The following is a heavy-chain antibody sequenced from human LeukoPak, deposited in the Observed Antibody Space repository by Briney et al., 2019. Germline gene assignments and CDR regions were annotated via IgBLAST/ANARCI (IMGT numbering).Heavy chain of an antibody. J-gene: IGHJ4*02. D-gene: IGHD3-10*01. CDR1: GFTVSSNY. V-gene: IGHV3-49*04. CDR3: TRDQGITMGIDH. Sequence: GGSLRLSCAASGFTVSSNYMSWVRQAPGKGLERVTFIRSKTYGGTTEYAASVKGRFSVSRDDSKGIAYLQMNSLKTEDTAVYYCTRDQGITMGIDHWGQGTLVTVSS. CDR2: IRSKTYGGTT.